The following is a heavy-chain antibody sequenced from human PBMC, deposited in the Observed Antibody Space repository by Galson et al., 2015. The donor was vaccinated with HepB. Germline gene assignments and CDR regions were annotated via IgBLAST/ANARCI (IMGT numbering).Heavy chain of an antibody. J-gene: IGHJ3*02. CDR2: ISYDGSNK. D-gene: IGHD3-22*01. V-gene: IGHV3-30*18. CDR3: AKAGLDAFDI. CDR1: GFTFSSYG. Sequence: SLRLSCAASGFTFSSYGTHWVRQAPGKGLEWVAVISYDGSNKYYADSVKGRFTISRDNSKNTLYLKMNSLRAEDTAVYYCAKAGLDAFDIWGQGTMVTVSS.